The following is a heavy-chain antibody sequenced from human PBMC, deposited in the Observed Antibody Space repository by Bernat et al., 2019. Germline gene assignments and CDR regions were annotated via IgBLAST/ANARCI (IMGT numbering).Heavy chain of an antibody. CDR3: ATGFGDH. D-gene: IGHD2-21*01. CDR2: IRTRTDAGTT. Sequence: EVQLVESGGGSVKPGGSLRLSCAASGFSFTSTWMSWVRQAPGKGLEWVGRIRTRTDAGTTDYTAPVKGRFTISRDDSKNALYLQMNSLKIEDTAVYYCATGFGDHWGQGTLVTVSS. CDR1: GFSFTSTW. J-gene: IGHJ4*02. V-gene: IGHV3-15*01.